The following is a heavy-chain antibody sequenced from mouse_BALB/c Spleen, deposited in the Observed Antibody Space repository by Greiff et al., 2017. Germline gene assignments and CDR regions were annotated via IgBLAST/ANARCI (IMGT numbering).Heavy chain of an antibody. CDR1: GYSITSGYY. CDR3: ARPGGNPWFAY. J-gene: IGHJ3*01. V-gene: IGHV3-6*02. Sequence: EVKLQESGPGLVKPSQSLSLTCSVTGYSITSGYYWNWIRQFPGNKLEWMGYISYDGSNNYNPSLKNRISITRDTSKNQFFLKLNSVTTEDTATYYCARPGGNPWFAYWGQGTLVTVSA. D-gene: IGHD2-1*01. CDR2: ISYDGSN.